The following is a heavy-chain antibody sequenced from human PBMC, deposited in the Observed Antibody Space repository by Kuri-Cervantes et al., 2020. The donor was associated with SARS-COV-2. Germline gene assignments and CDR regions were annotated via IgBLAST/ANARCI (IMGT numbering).Heavy chain of an antibody. J-gene: IGHJ4*02. D-gene: IGHD6-13*01. CDR1: GFIFDDYA. Sequence: GGSLRLSCEASGFIFDDYAMHWVRKPPGRGLEWVSGIHWEGGWTGYADSVKGRFTISRDNAKNSLYLQMNSLRTGDTALYYCARKKTGGYSSSWHLYDYESSDSDAGEAFDYWGQGTLVTVSS. CDR2: IHWEGGWT. V-gene: IGHV3-20*04. CDR3: ARKKTGGYSSSWHLYDYESSDSDAGEAFDY.